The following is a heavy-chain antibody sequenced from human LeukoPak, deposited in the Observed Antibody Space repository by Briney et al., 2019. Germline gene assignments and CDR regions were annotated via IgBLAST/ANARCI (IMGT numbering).Heavy chain of an antibody. CDR3: ARYSYGGFYFDY. CDR1: GGSISGYY. CDR2: VYYDGST. D-gene: IGHD5-18*01. J-gene: IGHJ4*02. V-gene: IGHV4-59*08. Sequence: PLETLSLTCTVSGGSISGYYWSWLRQPPGKGLEWIGYVYYDGSTIYNPSLKSRVTISLDTSNNQFFLKLSSVTAADTGVYYCARYSYGGFYFDYWGQGTLVTVSS.